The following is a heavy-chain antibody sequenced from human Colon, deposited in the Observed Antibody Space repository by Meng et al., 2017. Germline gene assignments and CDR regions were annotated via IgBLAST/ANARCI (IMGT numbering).Heavy chain of an antibody. D-gene: IGHD5-12*01. CDR2: IYYTGNT. CDR1: GASVSSASHY. Sequence: GQLQESGPGLVRPSGPLSLPCTVSGASVSSASHYWSWIRQSPGKGLEWIGYIYYTGNTNYNPSLASRVSMSLDTSKNHFSLKVSSVTAADTAVYYCARDSGYDKNWFDPWGQGTLVTVSS. CDR3: ARDSGYDKNWFDP. J-gene: IGHJ5*02. V-gene: IGHV4-61*03.